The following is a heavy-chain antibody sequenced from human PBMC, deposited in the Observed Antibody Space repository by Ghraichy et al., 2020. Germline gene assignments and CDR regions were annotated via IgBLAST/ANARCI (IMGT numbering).Heavy chain of an antibody. CDR1: GFTFTGHF. Sequence: ASVKVSCKTSGFTFTGHFLHWVRLAPGQGLEWVGRINPNSGDTKSAQKFQGRVTLTRDTSISTGYMELRRLRSDDTAVYFCVAYQLSYLAAFDTWGQGTMVTVSS. J-gene: IGHJ3*02. V-gene: IGHV1-2*06. CDR3: VAYQLSYLAAFDT. D-gene: IGHD3-3*02. CDR2: INPNSGDT.